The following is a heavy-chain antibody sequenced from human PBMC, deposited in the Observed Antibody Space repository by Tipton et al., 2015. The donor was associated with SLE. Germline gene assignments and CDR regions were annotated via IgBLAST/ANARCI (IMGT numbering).Heavy chain of an antibody. V-gene: IGHV3-74*01. D-gene: IGHD3-3*01. Sequence: SLRLSCEGSGYTFNRYWMHWVRQAPGKGLVWVSRINTDGSGKDYAESVKGRFTISRDNAKNTLYLQMNSLRAEDTAVYYCARAHYDLRSYNLDYWGQGTLVTVSS. CDR2: INTDGSGK. J-gene: IGHJ4*02. CDR3: ARAHYDLRSYNLDY. CDR1: GYTFNRYW.